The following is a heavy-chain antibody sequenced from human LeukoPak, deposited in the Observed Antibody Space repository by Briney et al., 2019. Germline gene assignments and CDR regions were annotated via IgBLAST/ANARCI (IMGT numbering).Heavy chain of an antibody. V-gene: IGHV3-66*01. D-gene: IGHD3-16*02. CDR1: GFTVSSNY. Sequence: GGSLRLSCAASGFTVSSNYMSWVRQAPGKGLEWVSVIYSGGSTYYADSVKGRFTISRDNSKNTPYLQMNSLRAEDTAVYYCARAMITFGGVIVVSFPLDYWGQGTLVSVSS. CDR3: ARAMITFGGVIVVSFPLDY. J-gene: IGHJ4*02. CDR2: IYSGGST.